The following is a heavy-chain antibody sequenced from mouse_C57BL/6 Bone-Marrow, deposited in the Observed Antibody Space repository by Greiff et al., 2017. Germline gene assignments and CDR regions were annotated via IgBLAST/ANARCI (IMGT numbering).Heavy chain of an antibody. Sequence: QVQLQQPGAELVRPGTSVKLSCKASGYTFTSYWMHWVKQRPGQGLEWIGVIDPSDSYTNYNQKFKGKATLTVDTSSSTAYMQLSSLTSEDSAVYYCARSRAYYDYGGTWFAYWGQGTLVTVSS. J-gene: IGHJ3*01. CDR1: GYTFTSYW. D-gene: IGHD2-4*01. CDR3: ARSRAYYDYGGTWFAY. V-gene: IGHV1-59*01. CDR2: IDPSDSYT.